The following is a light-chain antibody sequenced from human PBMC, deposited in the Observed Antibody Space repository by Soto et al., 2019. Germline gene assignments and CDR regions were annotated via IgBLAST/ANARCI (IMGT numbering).Light chain of an antibody. CDR3: QQYNSYLLT. Sequence: DIQMTQSPSTLSASVGDRVTITCRASQSISSWLAWYQQKPGKAPKLLIYDASSLESGVPSRFSGSGSGTEFALTISSLQPDDFATYYCQQYNSYLLTFGGGTKVEFK. J-gene: IGKJ4*01. V-gene: IGKV1-5*01. CDR2: DAS. CDR1: QSISSW.